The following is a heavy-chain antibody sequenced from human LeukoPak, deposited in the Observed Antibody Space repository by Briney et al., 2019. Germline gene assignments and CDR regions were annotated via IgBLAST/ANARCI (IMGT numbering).Heavy chain of an antibody. CDR3: ARFATSGSYYFDY. Sequence: PSETLSLTCTVSGYSITNAYYWGWIRQPPGKGLEWIGTIYHSGSTYYNPSLKSRVTVSVDTSKNQFSLKLRSVAAADTAVYYCARFATSGSYYFDYWGQGTLVTVSS. CDR2: IYHSGST. CDR1: GYSITNAYY. J-gene: IGHJ4*01. D-gene: IGHD6-19*01. V-gene: IGHV4-38-2*02.